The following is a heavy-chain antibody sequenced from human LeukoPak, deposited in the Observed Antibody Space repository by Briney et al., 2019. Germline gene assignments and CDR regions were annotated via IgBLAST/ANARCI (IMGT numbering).Heavy chain of an antibody. Sequence: GGSLRLSCSASGFTFSGHVMHWVRQAPGKGLEYVSAISSNGGSTYYADSVKSRFTISRDNSKNTLYLQMSSLRPEDTAVYYCVKGNYYDTSAYQFDYWGQGTLVSVSS. CDR3: VKGNYYDTSAYQFDY. J-gene: IGHJ4*02. CDR1: GFTFSGHV. CDR2: ISSNGGST. V-gene: IGHV3-64D*06. D-gene: IGHD3-22*01.